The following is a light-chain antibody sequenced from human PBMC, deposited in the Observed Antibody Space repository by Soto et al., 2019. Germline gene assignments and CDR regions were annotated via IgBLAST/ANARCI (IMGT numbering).Light chain of an antibody. CDR2: DAS. V-gene: IGKV1-5*01. Sequence: DIQMTQSPSTLSASVGDRVTITCRASQSISTWLAWYQQKPGKAPEVLIYDASSLKSGVPSRFSGSGSGTEFTLTISSLQPDDFATYYCQHYNGYFGQGTKLEIK. J-gene: IGKJ2*01. CDR3: QHYNGY. CDR1: QSISTW.